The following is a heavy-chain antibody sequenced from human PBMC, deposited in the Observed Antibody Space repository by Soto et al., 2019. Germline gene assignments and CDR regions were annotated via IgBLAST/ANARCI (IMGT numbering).Heavy chain of an antibody. D-gene: IGHD6-6*01. CDR3: ARTRSFTLGFYYDGMDV. Sequence: RAESLKISCQGSGYIFASYWICCLLQVRVKDLEWMGIIYPGDSDTRYSPSFQGQVTISADKSLRTAYLQWTSLKASDTALYYCARTRSFTLGFYYDGMDVWGQGTTVTVSS. J-gene: IGHJ6*02. CDR1: GYIFASYW. CDR2: IYPGDSDT. V-gene: IGHV5-51*01.